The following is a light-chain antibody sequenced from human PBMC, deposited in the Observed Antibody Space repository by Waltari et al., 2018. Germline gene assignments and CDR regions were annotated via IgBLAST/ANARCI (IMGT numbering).Light chain of an antibody. CDR2: AAS. V-gene: IGKV1-9*01. J-gene: IGKJ5*01. CDR1: QGINIY. Sequence: DIQLTQSPSFLSASVGDRVTITCRASQGINIYLAWYQQKPGKAPKLLIYAASTLQSGVPSRFSGSGSGTEFTLTISSLQPEDFATYYCQQYYGVPITFGQGTRLEIK. CDR3: QQYYGVPIT.